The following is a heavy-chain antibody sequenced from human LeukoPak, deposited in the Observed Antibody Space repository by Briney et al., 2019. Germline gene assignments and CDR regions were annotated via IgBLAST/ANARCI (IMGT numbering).Heavy chain of an antibody. J-gene: IGHJ4*02. D-gene: IGHD3-22*01. CDR2: ISSSSSYI. Sequence: PGGSLRLSCAASGFTFSSYSMNWVRQAPGKGLEWVSSISSSSSYIYYADSVKGRFTISRGNAKNSLYLQINSLRAEDTAVYYCARAYYYDSSGYYYFDYWGQGTLVTVSS. CDR1: GFTFSSYS. V-gene: IGHV3-21*01. CDR3: ARAYYYDSSGYYYFDY.